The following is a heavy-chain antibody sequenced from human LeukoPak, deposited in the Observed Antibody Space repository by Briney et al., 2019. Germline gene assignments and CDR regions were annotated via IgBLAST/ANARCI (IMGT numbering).Heavy chain of an antibody. V-gene: IGHV3-21*04. CDR3: ARSISSGWRAYYFDY. CDR1: GFTFSSYS. Sequence: PGGSLRLSCAASGFTFSSYSMNWVRQAPGKGLEWVSSISSSSSYIYYADSVKGRFTISRDDSKNSLYLQMNSLKTEDTAVYYCARSISSGWRAYYFDYWGQGTLVTVSS. J-gene: IGHJ4*02. CDR2: ISSSSSYI. D-gene: IGHD6-19*01.